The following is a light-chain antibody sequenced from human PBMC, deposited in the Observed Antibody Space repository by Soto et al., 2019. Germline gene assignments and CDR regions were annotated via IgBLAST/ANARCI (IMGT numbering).Light chain of an antibody. CDR1: SSDIGAYNY. J-gene: IGLJ3*02. CDR2: EVS. CDR3: SSYTTSRTLV. Sequence: QSVLTQPASVSGSPGQSITISCTGTSSDIGAYNYVSWYQQHPNKPPKLMVSEVSNRPSWVSNRFSGSKSGNTASLTISGLQTEDEADYYCSSYTTSRTLVFGGGTKLTVL. V-gene: IGLV2-14*01.